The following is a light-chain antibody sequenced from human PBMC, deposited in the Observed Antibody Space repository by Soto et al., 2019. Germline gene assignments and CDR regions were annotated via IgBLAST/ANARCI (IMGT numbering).Light chain of an antibody. Sequence: VLTQSSSTLSSSAGERATLSWRASHSVSYLAWYQQKNGQAPRLLMYDASNRATGIPARFSGSGYGTDVTLTLSSLQSEDFAVYYCQQRSNWPRTFGQGTKVDI. J-gene: IGKJ1*01. CDR2: DAS. CDR3: QQRSNWPRT. CDR1: HSVSY. V-gene: IGKV3-11*01.